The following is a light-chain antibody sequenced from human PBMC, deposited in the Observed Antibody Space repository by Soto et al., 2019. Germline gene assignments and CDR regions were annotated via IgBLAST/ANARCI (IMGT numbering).Light chain of an antibody. V-gene: IGKV3-11*01. CDR1: QIISGTF. CDR3: QQRSNWRGIT. Sequence: VLTQSPDTLSLPPGERATLSCRAVQIISGTFLNWYQQKPCQAPRLLIYDASNRATGIPARFSGSGSGTDFTLTISSLEHEDFAVYYCQQRSNWRGITFGQGARLEIK. J-gene: IGKJ5*01. CDR2: DAS.